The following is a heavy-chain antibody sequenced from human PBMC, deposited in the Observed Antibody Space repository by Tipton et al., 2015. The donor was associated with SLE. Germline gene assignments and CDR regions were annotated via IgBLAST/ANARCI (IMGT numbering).Heavy chain of an antibody. CDR1: GGSFSGYY. Sequence: GLVKPSETLSLTCAVYGGSFSGYYWSWIRQPPGKGLEWIGEINHSGSTNYNPSLKSRVTISVDTSKNQFSLKLSSVTAADTAVYYCARGPAYYDFWSGYYRGFDYWGQGTLVTVSS. V-gene: IGHV4-34*01. CDR2: INHSGST. CDR3: ARGPAYYDFWSGYYRGFDY. D-gene: IGHD3-3*01. J-gene: IGHJ4*02.